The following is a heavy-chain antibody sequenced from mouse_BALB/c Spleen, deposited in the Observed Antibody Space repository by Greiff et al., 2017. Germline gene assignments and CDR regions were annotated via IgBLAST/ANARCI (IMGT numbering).Heavy chain of an antibody. J-gene: IGHJ2*01. V-gene: IGHV5-4*02. CDR1: GFTFSDYY. CDR3: ARDLGRY. Sequence: EVQPVESGGGLVKPGGSLKLSCAASGFTFSDYYMYWVRQTPEKRLEWVATISDGGSYTYYPDSVKGRFTISRDNAKNNLYLQMSSLKSEDTAMYYCARDLGRYWGQGTTLTVSS. CDR2: ISDGGSYT. D-gene: IGHD4-1*01.